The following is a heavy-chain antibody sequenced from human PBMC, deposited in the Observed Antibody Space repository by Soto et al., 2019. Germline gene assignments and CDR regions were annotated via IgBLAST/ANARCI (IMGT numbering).Heavy chain of an antibody. CDR3: VKSGRYYYYMYV. V-gene: IGHV3-9*01. Sequence: EVQLVESGGGLVQPGRSLRLSCAASGFTFDDYAMHWVRQAPGKGLEWVSGLSWNGDTVGYVDSVKGRCTISRDNAKNSLYLQMDSLRADDTALYYCVKSGRYYYYMYVWGKGTTVTVSS. CDR1: GFTFDDYA. J-gene: IGHJ6*03. CDR2: LSWNGDTV. D-gene: IGHD6-25*01.